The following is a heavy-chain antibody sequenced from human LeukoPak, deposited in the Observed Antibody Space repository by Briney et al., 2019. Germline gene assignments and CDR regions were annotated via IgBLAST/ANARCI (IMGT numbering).Heavy chain of an antibody. CDR2: LWYDGSNK. V-gene: IGHV3-33*01. D-gene: IGHD3-22*01. Sequence: GRSLRLSCAASGFTFSSYGMHWVRQAPGKGLEWVAVLWYDGSNKYYADSVKGRFTISRDNSKNTLYLQMNSLRAEDTAVYYCARDTYYYDSSGYSVIDYWGQGTLVTVSS. CDR3: ARDTYYYDSSGYSVIDY. J-gene: IGHJ4*02. CDR1: GFTFSSYG.